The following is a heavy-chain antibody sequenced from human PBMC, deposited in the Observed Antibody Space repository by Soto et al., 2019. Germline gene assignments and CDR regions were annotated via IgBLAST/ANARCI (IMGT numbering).Heavy chain of an antibody. CDR3: ARDPELYGSGSEGDYYYYGMDV. CDR2: ISYDGSNK. J-gene: IGHJ6*02. D-gene: IGHD3-10*01. Sequence: QVQLVEAGGGVVQPGRSLRLSCAASGFTFSSYAMHWVRQAPGKGLEWVAVISYDGSNKYYADSVKGRFTISRDNSKNTLYLQMNSLRAEDTAVYYCARDPELYGSGSEGDYYYYGMDVWGQGTTVTVSS. CDR1: GFTFSSYA. V-gene: IGHV3-30-3*01.